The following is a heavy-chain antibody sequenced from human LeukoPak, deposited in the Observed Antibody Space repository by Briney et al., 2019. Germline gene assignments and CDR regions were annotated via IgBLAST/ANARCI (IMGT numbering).Heavy chain of an antibody. CDR2: ISSRSSTM. CDR1: GFTFSSYG. Sequence: PGGSLRLSCAASGFTFSSYGMNWVRQAPGKGLEWVSYISSRSSTMSYADSVKGRFSISRDNGKNSLYLQMNSLRVEDTAVYHCARVSGSYQSPSDYWGQGTLVTVSS. J-gene: IGHJ4*02. D-gene: IGHD1-26*01. V-gene: IGHV3-48*01. CDR3: ARVSGSYQSPSDY.